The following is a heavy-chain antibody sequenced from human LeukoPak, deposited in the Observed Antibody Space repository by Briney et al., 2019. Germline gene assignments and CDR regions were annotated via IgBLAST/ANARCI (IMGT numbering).Heavy chain of an antibody. CDR3: ARGYLDDRDDYYYYYMDV. V-gene: IGHV4-34*01. J-gene: IGHJ6*03. CDR1: GVSFSAYY. CDR2: INHSGST. Sequence: SETLSLTCAVYGVSFSAYYWSWISQPPGKGLEWIGEINHSGSTNYSPSLKSRLTISVDTSKNQFSLKLSSVTAADTAVYYCARGYLDDRDDYYYYYMDVWGKGTTVTVSS.